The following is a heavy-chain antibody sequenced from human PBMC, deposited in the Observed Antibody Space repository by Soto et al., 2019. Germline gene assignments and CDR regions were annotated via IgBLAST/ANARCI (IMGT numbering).Heavy chain of an antibody. J-gene: IGHJ5*02. CDR2: IFPIFGTA. CDR1: GGTFSSYA. V-gene: IGHV1-69*01. Sequence: QVQLVQSGAEVKKPGSSVKVSCKASGGTFSSYAISWVRQAPGQGLEWMGGIFPIFGTANYAQKFQGRVTITSDESPITAYMELRSLRAEDTDVYYCARDHDSSGPYGSNNCCDPWGQGTLVTVSS. CDR3: ARDHDSSGPYGSNNCCDP. D-gene: IGHD6-19*01.